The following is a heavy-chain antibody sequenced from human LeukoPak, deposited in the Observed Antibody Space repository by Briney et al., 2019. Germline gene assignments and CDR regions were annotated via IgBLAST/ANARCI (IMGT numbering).Heavy chain of an antibody. Sequence: KPSETLSLTCTVSGGSVSSYYWNWIRQPPGKGLEWIGYIYYSGSTNYNPSLKSRVTISIDTSKNQFSLKLSSVTAADTAVYYCARLGLAFDIWGQGTMVTVSS. D-gene: IGHD3-16*01. CDR2: IYYSGST. CDR3: ARLGLAFDI. J-gene: IGHJ3*02. CDR1: GGSVSSYY. V-gene: IGHV4-59*08.